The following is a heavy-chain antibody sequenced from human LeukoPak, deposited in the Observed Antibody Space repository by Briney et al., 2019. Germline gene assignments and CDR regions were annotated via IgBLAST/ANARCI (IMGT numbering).Heavy chain of an antibody. CDR2: ISSSGSTI. V-gene: IGHV3-48*03. CDR1: GFTFSSYE. J-gene: IGHJ4*02. CDR3: AKYSSGWRYYFDY. D-gene: IGHD6-19*01. Sequence: GGSLRLSCAASGFTFSSYEMNWVRQAPGKGLEWVSYISSSGSTIYYADPVKGRFTISRDNAKNSLYLQMNSLRAEDTAVYYCAKYSSGWRYYFDYWGQGTLVTVSS.